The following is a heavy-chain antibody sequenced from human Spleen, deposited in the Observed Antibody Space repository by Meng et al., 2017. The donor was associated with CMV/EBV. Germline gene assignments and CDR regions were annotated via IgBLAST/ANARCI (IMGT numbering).Heavy chain of an antibody. D-gene: IGHD2-2*02. CDR2: IYYSGST. Sequence: SETLSLTCTVSGGSISSGDYYWSWIRQPPGKGLEWIGYIYYSGSTYYNPSLKSRVTISVDTSKNQFSLKLSSVTAADTAVYYCARGSTRGYCSSTSCYREDGMDVWGQGTTVTVSS. CDR1: GGSISSGDYY. V-gene: IGHV4-30-4*08. CDR3: ARGSTRGYCSSTSCYREDGMDV. J-gene: IGHJ6*02.